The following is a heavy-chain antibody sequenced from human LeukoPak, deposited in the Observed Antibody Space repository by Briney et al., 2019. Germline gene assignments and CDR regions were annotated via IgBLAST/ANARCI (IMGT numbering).Heavy chain of an antibody. CDR3: AKSGSYYYYYMDV. V-gene: IGHV3-30-3*01. CDR1: GFTFSSYA. D-gene: IGHD1-26*01. Sequence: GGSLRLSCAASGFTFSSYAMHWVRQAPGKELEGVAIISYDGSNKYYADSVKGRFTISRDNSKNTLYLQMNSLRAEDTAVYYCAKSGSYYYYYMDVWGKGTTVTVSS. CDR2: ISYDGSNK. J-gene: IGHJ6*03.